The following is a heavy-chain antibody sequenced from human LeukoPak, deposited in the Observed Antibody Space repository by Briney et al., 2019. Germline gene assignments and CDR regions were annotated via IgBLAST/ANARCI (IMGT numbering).Heavy chain of an antibody. CDR1: GYTFTSYG. Sequence: ASVKVSCKASGYTFTSYGISWVRQAPGQGLEWMGRIIPILGIANYAQKFQGRVTITADKSTSTAYMELSSLRSEDTAVYYCARGDDSSGQAFDIWGQGTMVTVSS. CDR3: ARGDDSSGQAFDI. D-gene: IGHD3-22*01. CDR2: IIPILGIA. J-gene: IGHJ3*02. V-gene: IGHV1-69*04.